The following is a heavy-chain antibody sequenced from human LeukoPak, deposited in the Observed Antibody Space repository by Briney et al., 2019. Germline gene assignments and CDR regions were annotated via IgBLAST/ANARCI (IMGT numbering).Heavy chain of an antibody. J-gene: IGHJ4*02. CDR1: GSTFGGSW. D-gene: IGHD4-11*01. CDR3: GRDSNGIDY. CDR2: ISKDGRTT. Sequence: GGSLRLSCAASGSTFGGSWMLWVRQAPGKGLMCVARISKDGRTTTYVDSVKGRFTVSRDNAKNTLYLQMDSLRVEDTAMYYCGRDSNGIDYLGQGTLVTVPS. V-gene: IGHV3-74*03.